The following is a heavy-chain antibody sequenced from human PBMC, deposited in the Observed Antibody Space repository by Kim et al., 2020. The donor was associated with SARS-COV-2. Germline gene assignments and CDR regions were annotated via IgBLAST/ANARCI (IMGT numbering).Heavy chain of an antibody. CDR2: INESGRNT. V-gene: IGHV3-23*01. CDR3: AKGFERMSPGIFDY. CDR1: GFTFSTYA. J-gene: IGHJ4*02. D-gene: IGHD6-25*01. Sequence: GGSLRLSCAASGFTFSTYAMTWVRQAPGKGLEWVSTINESGRNTHYADSVKGRFTISRDNSKNTLYLQMNSLRAEDTAVYYCAKGFERMSPGIFDYWGQGTLVTVSS.